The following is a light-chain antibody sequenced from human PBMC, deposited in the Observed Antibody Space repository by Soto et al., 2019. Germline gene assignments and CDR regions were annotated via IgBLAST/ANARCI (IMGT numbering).Light chain of an antibody. Sequence: QSALTQPRSVSGSPGQSVTISCTGTSSDVGGYNYVSWYQQNPGKAPKLMIYDVSKRPSGVPDRFSGYKSDNTASLTISGLQAEDEADYYCCSYAGTYTFVVFGGGTKLTVL. V-gene: IGLV2-11*01. CDR2: DVS. CDR1: SSDVGGYNY. CDR3: CSYAGTYTFVV. J-gene: IGLJ2*01.